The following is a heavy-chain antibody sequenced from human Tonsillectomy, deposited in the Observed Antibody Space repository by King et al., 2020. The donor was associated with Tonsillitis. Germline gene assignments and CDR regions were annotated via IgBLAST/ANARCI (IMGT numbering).Heavy chain of an antibody. CDR1: GFSFSSYA. V-gene: IGHV3-30-3*01. CDR3: ARGSVVGATFGNYV. D-gene: IGHD1-26*01. Sequence: VQLVESGGGVVQPGRSLRLSCAASGFSFSSYAMHWVRQAPGKGLEWVAGISYDGSNKYYADSVKGRFTISRDNAKNTLYLQMNSRRAEDTAVYYCARGSVVGATFGNYVWGQGTLVTVSS. J-gene: IGHJ4*02. CDR2: ISYDGSNK.